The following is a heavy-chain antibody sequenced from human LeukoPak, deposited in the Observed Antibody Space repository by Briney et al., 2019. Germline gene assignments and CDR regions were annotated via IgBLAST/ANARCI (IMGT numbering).Heavy chain of an antibody. V-gene: IGHV3-30*04. CDR2: LSYDGSNQ. CDR3: AREYGIAAVGGLDV. CDR1: GFTFSAYS. J-gene: IGHJ6*04. D-gene: IGHD6-25*01. Sequence: GGSLRLSCAASGFTFSAYSMHWLRQAPGKGLEWVAVLSYDGSNQYYADSVKGRFTISRDTSKNVLYLQMNSLGAEDTAVYYCAREYGIAAVGGLDVWGKGITVTVSS.